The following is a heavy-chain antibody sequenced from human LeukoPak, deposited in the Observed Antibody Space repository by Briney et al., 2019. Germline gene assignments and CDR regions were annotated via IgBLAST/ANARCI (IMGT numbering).Heavy chain of an antibody. CDR3: AREYCDSTTCYKTIDY. CDR1: GFTFSIYV. D-gene: IGHD2-2*02. CDR2: ITSNGGSA. Sequence: PGGSLRLSCAASGFTFSIYVMHWVRQAPGKGLEYVSAITSNGGSAYYANSVKGRFTISRDNSKNTLYLQMGSLRAEDMAVYYCAREYCDSTTCYKTIDYWGQGTLVTVSS. V-gene: IGHV3-64*01. J-gene: IGHJ4*02.